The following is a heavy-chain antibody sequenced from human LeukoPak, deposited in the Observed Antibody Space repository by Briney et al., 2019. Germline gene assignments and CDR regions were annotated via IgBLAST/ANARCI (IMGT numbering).Heavy chain of an antibody. V-gene: IGHV4-39*07. D-gene: IGHD3-9*01. CDR2: IYYSGST. J-gene: IGHJ6*02. CDR1: GGSISSSSYY. Sequence: PSETLSLTCTVSGGSISSSSYYWGWIRQPPGKGLEWIGSIYYSGSTYYNPSLKSRVTISVDTSKNQFSLKLSSVTAADTAVYYCAREGYDILTGYQYYYYGMDVWGQGTTVTVSS. CDR3: AREGYDILTGYQYYYYGMDV.